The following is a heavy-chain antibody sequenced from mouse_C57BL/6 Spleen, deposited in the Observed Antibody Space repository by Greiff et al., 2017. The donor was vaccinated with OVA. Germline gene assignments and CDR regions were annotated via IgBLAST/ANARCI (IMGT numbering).Heavy chain of an antibody. CDR2: IYPGSGST. V-gene: IGHV1-55*01. J-gene: IGHJ2*01. D-gene: IGHD1-1*01. CDR1: GYTFTSYW. Sequence: QVQLQQPGAELVKPGASVTMSCKASGYTFTSYWITWVKQRPGQGLEWIGDIYPGSGSTNYNEKFKSKATLTVDTSSSTAYMQLSSLTPEDSAVYYCARCYYYGSSHYVDYWGQGTTLTVSS. CDR3: ARCYYYGSSHYVDY.